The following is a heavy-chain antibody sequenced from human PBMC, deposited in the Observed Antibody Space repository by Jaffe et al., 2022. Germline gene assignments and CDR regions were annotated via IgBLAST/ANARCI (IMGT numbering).Heavy chain of an antibody. J-gene: IGHJ5*02. D-gene: IGHD6-13*01. V-gene: IGHV3-48*01. CDR2: IHESSSPI. CDR1: GFSFSAYA. Sequence: EVRLAESGGGLVQPGGSLRLSCAGSGFSFSAYAMTWVRQAPGKGLEWVSYIHESSSPIFYADSVKGRFTVSRDNAKNSLYLQMNSLRAEDTAVYYCARGYGSSWFYLWGQGTLVTVSS. CDR3: ARGYGSSWFYL.